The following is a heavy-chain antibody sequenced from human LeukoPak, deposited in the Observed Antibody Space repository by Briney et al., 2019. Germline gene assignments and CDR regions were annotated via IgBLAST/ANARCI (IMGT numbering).Heavy chain of an antibody. CDR1: GGSISSGGYY. Sequence: SETLSLTCTVSGGSISSGGYYWSWIRQPPGKGLEWIGYIYHSGSTYYNPSLKSRVTISVDRSKNQFSLKLSSVTAADTAVYYCASPNIYEIAAAGAFDIWGQGTMVTVSS. V-gene: IGHV4-30-2*01. J-gene: IGHJ3*02. D-gene: IGHD6-13*01. CDR3: ASPNIYEIAAAGAFDI. CDR2: IYHSGST.